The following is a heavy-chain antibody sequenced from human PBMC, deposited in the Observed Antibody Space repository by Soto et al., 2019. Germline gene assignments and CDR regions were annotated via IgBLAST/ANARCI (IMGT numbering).Heavy chain of an antibody. Sequence: ASVELCCEESGYTFASCGRRWVRQEKEQGLEWMGWISVYNGNTNYAQKLQGRVTLTTDTSTSTAYMELRSLRSDDTAVYYCAREHGFSYGLNYFDPWGQGTLVTVSS. V-gene: IGHV1-18*01. CDR1: GYTFASCG. CDR2: ISVYNGNT. D-gene: IGHD5-18*01. CDR3: AREHGFSYGLNYFDP. J-gene: IGHJ5*02.